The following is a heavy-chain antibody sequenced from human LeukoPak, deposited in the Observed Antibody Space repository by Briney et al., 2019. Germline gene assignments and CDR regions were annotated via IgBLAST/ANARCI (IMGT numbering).Heavy chain of an antibody. D-gene: IGHD3-22*01. CDR1: GFTFSSYA. CDR2: ISGSGGST. Sequence: GGSLRLSCAASGFTFSSYAMSRVRQAPGKGLEWVSAISGSGGSTYYADSVKGRFTISRDNSKNTLYLQMNSLRAEDTAVYYCAKAGTLYYYDSSGYSSIYYFDYWGQGTLVTVSS. CDR3: AKAGTLYYYDSSGYSSIYYFDY. V-gene: IGHV3-23*01. J-gene: IGHJ4*02.